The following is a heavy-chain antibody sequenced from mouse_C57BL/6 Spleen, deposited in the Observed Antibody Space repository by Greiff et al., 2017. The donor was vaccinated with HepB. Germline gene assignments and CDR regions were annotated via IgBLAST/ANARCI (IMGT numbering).Heavy chain of an antibody. J-gene: IGHJ3*01. Sequence: VKLQESGPELVKPGASVKISCKASGYAFSSSWMNWVKQRPGKGLEWIGRIYPGDGDTNYNGKFKGKATLTADKSSSTAYMQLSSLTSEDSAVSFCAREGAEGFAYWGQGTLVTVSA. CDR2: IYPGDGDT. CDR3: AREGAEGFAY. CDR1: GYAFSSSW. V-gene: IGHV1-82*01.